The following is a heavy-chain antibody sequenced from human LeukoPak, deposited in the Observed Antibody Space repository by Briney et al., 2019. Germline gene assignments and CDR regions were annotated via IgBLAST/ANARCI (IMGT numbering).Heavy chain of an antibody. J-gene: IGHJ6*02. V-gene: IGHV4-34*01. CDR2: INHSGST. D-gene: IGHD6-6*01. CDR1: GGSFSGYY. CDR3: ARGSIAARPWYYYGMDV. Sequence: PSETLSLTCAVYGGSFSGYYWSWIRQPPGKGLEWIGEINHSGSTNYNPSFKSRVTISVDTSKNQFSLKLSSVTAADTAVYYCARGSIAARPWYYYGMDVWGQGTTVTVSS.